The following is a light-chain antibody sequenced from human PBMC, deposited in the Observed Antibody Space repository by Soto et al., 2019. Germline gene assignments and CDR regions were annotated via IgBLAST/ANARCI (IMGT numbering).Light chain of an antibody. CDR1: QTISNY. V-gene: IGKV1-39*01. CDR3: QKTYSTPFT. CDR2: AAS. J-gene: IGKJ3*01. Sequence: DIQMTQSPSSLSASVGDRVTITCRASQTISNYLNWYQEKPGKAPKLLIYAASNLQSGVPSRFSGSGSGTEFTLIISNLQPEDFATYYCQKTYSTPFTFGPGTNVDI.